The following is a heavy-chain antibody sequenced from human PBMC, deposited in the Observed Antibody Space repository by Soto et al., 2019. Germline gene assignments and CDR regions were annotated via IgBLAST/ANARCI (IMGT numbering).Heavy chain of an antibody. CDR2: VNSDGSST. CDR3: ARDFRDTGYYYYGLDV. J-gene: IGHJ6*02. Sequence: PGGSLRLSCAASGFTFSRYWMHWVRQAPGKGLVWVSRVNSDGSSTTYADSVKGRFTLSRDNAKNTLFLQMNSLRAEDTAVYDCARDFRDTGYYYYGLDVWGQGTKV. V-gene: IGHV3-74*03. CDR1: GFTFSRYW.